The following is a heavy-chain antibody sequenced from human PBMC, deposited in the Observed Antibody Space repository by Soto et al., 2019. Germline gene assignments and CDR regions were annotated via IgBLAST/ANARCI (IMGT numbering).Heavy chain of an antibody. Sequence: SETLSLTCAVYGGSFSGYYWSWIRQPPGKGLEWIGEINHSGSTNHNPSLKSRVTISVDTSKNQFSLKLGSVTAADTAVYYCARHHTDIVVVPAAIEGGYYYYGMDVWGQGTTVTVSS. CDR1: GGSFSGYY. J-gene: IGHJ6*02. CDR3: ARHHTDIVVVPAAIEGGYYYYGMDV. CDR2: INHSGST. V-gene: IGHV4-34*01. D-gene: IGHD2-2*02.